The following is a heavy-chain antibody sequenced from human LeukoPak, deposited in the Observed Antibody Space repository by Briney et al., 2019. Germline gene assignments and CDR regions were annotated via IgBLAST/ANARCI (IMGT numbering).Heavy chain of an antibody. J-gene: IGHJ3*01. CDR3: ARQTYDGYSGIRRGDDAFDV. CDR2: ISIHNGNT. Sequence: ASVKVSCKASGYTFTNYGISWVRQAPGQGLEWMAWISIHNGNTDYAQNFQGRVTMTTDTSTSTTYMELRSLRSDDTAMYFCARQTYDGYSGIRRGDDAFDVWGQGTMVTVSS. V-gene: IGHV1-18*01. D-gene: IGHD5-12*01. CDR1: GYTFTNYG.